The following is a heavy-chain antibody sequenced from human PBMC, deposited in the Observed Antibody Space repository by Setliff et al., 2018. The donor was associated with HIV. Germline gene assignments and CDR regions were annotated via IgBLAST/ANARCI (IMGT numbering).Heavy chain of an antibody. Sequence: ASVKVSCKASGYTFTGYHMHWVRQAPGHGLEWMGWINPNSGDTHYEQNFKGRVTMTSDTSINTAYMEMSSLRSDDTAIYYCARGEDYYESSGHWGHYFEYWGQGAPVTVSS. J-gene: IGHJ4*02. CDR2: INPNSGDT. V-gene: IGHV1-2*02. CDR1: GYTFTGYH. D-gene: IGHD3-22*01. CDR3: ARGEDYYESSGHWGHYFEY.